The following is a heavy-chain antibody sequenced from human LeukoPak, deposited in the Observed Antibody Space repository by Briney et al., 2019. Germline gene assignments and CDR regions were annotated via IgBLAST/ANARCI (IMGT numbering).Heavy chain of an antibody. J-gene: IGHJ3*01. CDR2: IKSKTDGETT. CDR3: TKERYCASTTCPGAFDL. V-gene: IGHV3-15*01. D-gene: IGHD2-2*01. CDR1: GITLAYDW. Sequence: VGSLRLSCAASGITLAYDWMSWVRQAPGKGLEWVGRIKSKTDGETTDYAAPVKGRFTASRDDSKNMVALPMHSLTTEDTAVYYCTKERYCASTTCPGAFDLWGQGTMVTVSS.